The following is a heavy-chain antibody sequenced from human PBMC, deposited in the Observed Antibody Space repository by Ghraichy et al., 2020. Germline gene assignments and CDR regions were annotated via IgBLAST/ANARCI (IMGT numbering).Heavy chain of an antibody. CDR2: IYWDDDK. CDR1: GFSLSTTGVG. J-gene: IGHJ4*02. D-gene: IGHD1-1*01. CDR3: AHKGGGATTRSYYFDY. V-gene: IGHV2-5*02. Sequence: SGPTLVKPTQTLTLTCTFSGFSLSTTGVGVGWIRQPPGKALEWLALIYWDDDKRYSPSLKSRLTITRDTSKNQVVLTMTNMDPVDTATYYCAHKGGGATTRSYYFDYWGQGLLVTVSS.